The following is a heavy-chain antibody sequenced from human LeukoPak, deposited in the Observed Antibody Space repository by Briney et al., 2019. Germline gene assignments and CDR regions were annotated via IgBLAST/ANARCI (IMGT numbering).Heavy chain of an antibody. V-gene: IGHV3-23*01. CDR2: ISPGGGTT. CDR1: GFTFSNEA. CDR3: AQDIPIEQVPGVGPGS. Sequence: GGSLRLSCAVSGFTFSNEAMGWVRQLRGGGLEWVSTISPGGGTTYYAESMKGRFSISRDNSKNTVYLQMNSLRTEDTALYFCAQDIPIEQVPGVGPGSWGQGTLVTVSS. J-gene: IGHJ5*02. D-gene: IGHD3-9*01.